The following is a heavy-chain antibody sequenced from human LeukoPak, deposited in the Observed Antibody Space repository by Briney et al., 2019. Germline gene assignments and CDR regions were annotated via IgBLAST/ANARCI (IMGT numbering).Heavy chain of an antibody. CDR1: GFTFSSYA. CDR3: ARTSDSGSYIPYYFDC. D-gene: IGHD3-10*01. CDR2: ISGSGGST. J-gene: IGHJ4*02. Sequence: GGSLRLSCAASGFTFSSYAMSWVRQAPGKGLEWVSAISGSGGSTYYADSVKGRFTISRDNSKNTLYLQMNSMRAEYTAVYYCARTSDSGSYIPYYFDCWGQGTLVTVSS. V-gene: IGHV3-23*01.